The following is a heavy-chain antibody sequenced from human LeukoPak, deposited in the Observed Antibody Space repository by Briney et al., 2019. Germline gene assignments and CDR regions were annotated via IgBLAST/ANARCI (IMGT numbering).Heavy chain of an antibody. CDR2: ISYDGSNK. CDR3: AKDPGAMIEYNFDY. D-gene: IGHD3-22*01. CDR1: GFTFSSYG. J-gene: IGHJ4*02. V-gene: IGHV3-30*12. Sequence: GGSLRLSCAASGFTFSSYGMHWVRQAPGKGLEWVAVISYDGSNKYYADSVKGRFTISRDNSKNTLYLQMNSLRAEDTAVYYCAKDPGAMIEYNFDYWGQGTLVTVSS.